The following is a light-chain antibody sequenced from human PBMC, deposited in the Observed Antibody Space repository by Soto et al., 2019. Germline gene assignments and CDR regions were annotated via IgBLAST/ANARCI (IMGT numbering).Light chain of an antibody. CDR3: QQYGALPWT. V-gene: IGKV3-20*01. Sequence: SVLTQSPGTLSLSTGERVTLSCRASQSVGSSYLAWYQQRPGQGPRLLIFGESSRATGIPDRFSGSGSGTDFTLTISRLEPEDFAVYYCQQYGALPWTFGQGTRWIS. CDR1: QSVGSSY. J-gene: IGKJ1*01. CDR2: GES.